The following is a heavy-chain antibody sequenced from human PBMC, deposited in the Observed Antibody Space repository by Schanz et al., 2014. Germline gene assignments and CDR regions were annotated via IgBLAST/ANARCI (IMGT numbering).Heavy chain of an antibody. CDR3: AREIPAGGHFDY. CDR2: ISGSGGDT. CDR1: GFTFSTYT. D-gene: IGHD2-15*01. Sequence: DVQLVESGGGLVKPGGSLRLSCAASGFTFSTYTMSWVRQAPGKGLEWVSAISGSGGDTYYADSVKGRFTISRDNSKNTLYLRMISLRAEDTAMFYCAREIPAGGHFDYWGQGTLVSVSS. V-gene: IGHV3-23*04. J-gene: IGHJ4*02.